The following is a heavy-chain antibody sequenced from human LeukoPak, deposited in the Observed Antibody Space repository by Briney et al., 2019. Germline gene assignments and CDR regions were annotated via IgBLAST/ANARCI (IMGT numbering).Heavy chain of an antibody. J-gene: IGHJ3*02. CDR3: ASSRIMITFGGVISPNDAFDI. CDR1: GYTFTGYY. Sequence: ASVKVSCKASGYTFTGYYMHWVRQATGQGLEWMGWMNPNSGNTGYAQKFQGRVTITRNTSISTAYMELSSLRSEDTAVYYCASSRIMITFGGVISPNDAFDIWGQGTMVTVSS. D-gene: IGHD3-16*01. V-gene: IGHV1-8*03. CDR2: MNPNSGNT.